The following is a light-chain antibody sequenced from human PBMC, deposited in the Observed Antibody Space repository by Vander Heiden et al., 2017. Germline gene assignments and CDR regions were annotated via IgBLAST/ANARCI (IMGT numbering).Light chain of an antibody. CDR1: SSDVSGYNY. CDR3: SSYTSSSTAV. Sequence: QSALTQPASVSGSPGQSIPISCTGTSSDVSGYNYVSWYQQHPGKAPKLMIYDVSNRPSGVSNRFSGSKSGNTASLTISGLQAEDEADYYCSSYTSSSTAVFGGGTKLTVL. J-gene: IGLJ2*01. CDR2: DVS. V-gene: IGLV2-14*03.